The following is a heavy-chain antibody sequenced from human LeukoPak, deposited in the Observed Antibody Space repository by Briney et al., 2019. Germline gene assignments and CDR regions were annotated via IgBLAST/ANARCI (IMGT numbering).Heavy chain of an antibody. V-gene: IGHV4-59*01. CDR2: IYYSGST. D-gene: IGHD5-24*01. J-gene: IGHJ6*03. CDR3: AQSQTYYYYMDV. Sequence: ETLSLTCTVSGGSISSYYWSWIRQPPGKGLEWIGYIYYSGSTNYNPSLKSRVTISVDTSKNQFSLKLTSVTAADTAVYYCAQSQTYYYYMDVWGKGTTVTISS. CDR1: GGSISSYY.